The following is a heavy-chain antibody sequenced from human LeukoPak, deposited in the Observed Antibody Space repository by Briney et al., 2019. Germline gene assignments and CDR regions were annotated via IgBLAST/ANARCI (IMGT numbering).Heavy chain of an antibody. Sequence: SETLSLTCAVYGGSFSGYYWSWIRQPPGKGLEWIGEINHSGSTNYNPSLKSRVTISVDTSKNQVSLKLSSVTAADTAVYNCARLTGYASSSRYSYIDYWGQGTLVTVSS. CDR1: GGSFSGYY. J-gene: IGHJ4*02. V-gene: IGHV4-34*01. D-gene: IGHD6-13*01. CDR3: ARLTGYASSSRYSYIDY. CDR2: INHSGST.